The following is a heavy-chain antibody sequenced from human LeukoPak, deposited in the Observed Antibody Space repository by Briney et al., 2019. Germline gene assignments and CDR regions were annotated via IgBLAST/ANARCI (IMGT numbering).Heavy chain of an antibody. J-gene: IGHJ4*02. CDR1: GFTFSSYG. CDR2: IWYDGSNK. V-gene: IGHV3-33*06. CDR3: AKDQGSGYDYFSSRVFDY. D-gene: IGHD5-12*01. Sequence: PGRSLRLSCAASGFTFSSYGMHWVRQAPGKGLEWVAVIWYDGSNKYYADSVKGRFTISRDDSKNTLYLQMNSLRAEDTAVYYCAKDQGSGYDYFSSRVFDYWGQGTLVTVSS.